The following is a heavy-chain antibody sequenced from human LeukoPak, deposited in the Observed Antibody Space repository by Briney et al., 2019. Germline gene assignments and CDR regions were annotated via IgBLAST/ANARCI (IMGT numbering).Heavy chain of an antibody. CDR1: GGTFSSYA. J-gene: IGHJ4*02. D-gene: IGHD6-13*01. CDR2: FIPILGIA. Sequence: SVKVSCKASGGTFSSYAISWVRQAPGQGLEWMGRFIPILGIANYAQKFQGRVTITADKSTSTAYMELSSLRSEDTAVYYCARDTVAAAGTDYWGQGTLVTVSS. V-gene: IGHV1-69*04. CDR3: ARDTVAAAGTDY.